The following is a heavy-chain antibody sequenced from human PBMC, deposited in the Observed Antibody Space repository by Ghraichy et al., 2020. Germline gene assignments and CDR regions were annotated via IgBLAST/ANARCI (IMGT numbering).Heavy chain of an antibody. CDR1: GFTFSSYA. CDR2: IGASGYRT. V-gene: IGHV3-23*01. D-gene: IGHD1-1*01. CDR3: AKGGWVQLWPFDY. Sequence: GGSLRLSCAASGFTFSSYAMSWVRQAPGAGLEWVSAIGASGYRTYYADSVKGRFTISRDNSKNTLYLQVNSLGAEDTAVYYCAKGGWVQLWPFDYWGQGTLVTVSS. J-gene: IGHJ4*02.